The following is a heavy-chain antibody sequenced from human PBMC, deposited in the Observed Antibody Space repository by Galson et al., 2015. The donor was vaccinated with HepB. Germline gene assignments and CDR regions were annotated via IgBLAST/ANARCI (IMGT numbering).Heavy chain of an antibody. J-gene: IGHJ5*02. CDR1: GFTFRNYG. CDR2: TSYDEVNK. Sequence: SLRLSCAASGFTFRNYGMHWVRQAPGRGLEWVAVTSYDEVNKFYADSVKGRFTISRDNAKNSLYLQMNSLRDEDTAVYYCARVFEYYYDRYGFDPWGQGTLVTVSS. CDR3: ARVFEYYYDRYGFDP. D-gene: IGHD3-22*01. V-gene: IGHV3-30*03.